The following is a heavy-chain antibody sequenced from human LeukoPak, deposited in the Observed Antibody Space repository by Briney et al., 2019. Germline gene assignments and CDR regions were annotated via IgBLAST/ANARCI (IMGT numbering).Heavy chain of an antibody. CDR2: ISAYNGNT. V-gene: IGHV1-18*01. D-gene: IGHD3-22*01. Sequence: ASVKVSCKASGYTFTSYGISWVRQAPGQGLEWMGWISAYNGNTNYAQKLQGRVTMTTDTSTSTAYMELRSLRSDDTAVYYCAAYYDSSGYYYAMPLDYWGQGTLVTVSS. J-gene: IGHJ4*02. CDR3: AAYYDSSGYYYAMPLDY. CDR1: GYTFTSYG.